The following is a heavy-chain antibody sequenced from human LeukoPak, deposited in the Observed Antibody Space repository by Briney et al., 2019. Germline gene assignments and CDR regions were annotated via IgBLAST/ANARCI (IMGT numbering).Heavy chain of an antibody. CDR3: AKGSTFASNYYFDY. CDR2: ISGGGGST. D-gene: IGHD1-1*01. V-gene: IGHV3-23*01. CDR1: GFTFRSYA. J-gene: IGHJ4*02. Sequence: GGSLRLSCAASGFTFRSYAMSWVRQAPGKGLECLSAISGGGGSTYYADSVKGRFTISRDNSKNTLYLEMNSLRVEDTAVYYCAKGSTFASNYYFDYWGQGTLVTVSS.